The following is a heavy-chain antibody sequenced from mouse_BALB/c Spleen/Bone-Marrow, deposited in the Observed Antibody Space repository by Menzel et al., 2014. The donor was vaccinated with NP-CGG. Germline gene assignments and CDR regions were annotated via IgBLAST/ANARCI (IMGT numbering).Heavy chain of an antibody. CDR3: GRGNYDYDSWFGY. CDR2: INPYNGDP. CDR1: GYSFTGYF. J-gene: IGHJ3*01. Sequence: VQLQQSGPELVKPGASVKISCKASGYSFTGYFMNWMKQSHGKSLEWIGRINPYNGDPFYNQKFKGKATLTVDKSSSTAHMELLSLTSEVSAVYYCGRGNYDYDSWFGYWGQGTLVTVSA. D-gene: IGHD2-4*01. V-gene: IGHV1-37*01.